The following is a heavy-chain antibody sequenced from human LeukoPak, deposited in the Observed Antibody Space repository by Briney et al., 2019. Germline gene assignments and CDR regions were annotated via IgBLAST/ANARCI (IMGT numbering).Heavy chain of an antibody. J-gene: IGHJ4*02. V-gene: IGHV3-66*01. D-gene: IGHD3-16*01. CDR3: ARGRGSYPYYFDY. CDR1: GFTVSSNY. CDR2: IYSAGST. Sequence: GGSLRLSCAASGFTVSSNYMSWVRQAPGKGLEWVSFIYSAGSTYYADSVKGRFTVSRDNSKNTLYLQMNSLRAEDTAVYYCARGRGSYPYYFDYWGQGTLVTVSS.